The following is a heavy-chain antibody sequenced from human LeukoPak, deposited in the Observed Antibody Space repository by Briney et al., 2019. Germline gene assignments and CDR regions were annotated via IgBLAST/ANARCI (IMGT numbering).Heavy chain of an antibody. CDR1: GGSISSSRYY. J-gene: IGHJ4*02. D-gene: IGHD3-9*01. CDR2: MYCSGST. V-gene: IGHV4-39*01. Sequence: SETLSLTCTVSGGSISSSRYYWGWLRQPPGRGVEWVGSMYCSGSTYYNPSLKSRVTISVDTSKNQFSLKLSSVTAADTAVYYCVTGILTGYLANDYWGQGTLVTVSS. CDR3: VTGILTGYLANDY.